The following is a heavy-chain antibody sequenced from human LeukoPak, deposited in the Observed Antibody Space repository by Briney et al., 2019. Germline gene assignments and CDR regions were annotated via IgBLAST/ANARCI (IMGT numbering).Heavy chain of an antibody. CDR2: ISDSGST. D-gene: IGHD3-22*01. J-gene: IGHJ4*02. Sequence: SETLSLTCVVSGGSLSTHHWSWIRQSPGRGLEWIGYISDSGSTNYNPSLKSRVTISVDTSKNQFSLMLSSVTAADTAVYYCARGYDSSAYYPFNYWDQGTLVTVSS. V-gene: IGHV4-59*11. CDR1: GGSLSTHH. CDR3: ARGYDSSAYYPFNY.